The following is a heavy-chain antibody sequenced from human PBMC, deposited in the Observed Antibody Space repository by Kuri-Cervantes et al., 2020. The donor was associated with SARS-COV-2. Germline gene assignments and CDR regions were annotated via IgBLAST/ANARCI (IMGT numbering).Heavy chain of an antibody. CDR3: ARLFSPRSVVGDY. CDR1: GSSISSGDYY. J-gene: IGHJ4*02. Sequence: SETLSLTCTVSGSSISSGDYYWGWIRQPPGKGLEWIGTIYYSGSTDYNPSLKSRVTISVDTSKNQFSLKLRSVTATDTAVYYCARLFSPRSVVGDYWGQGTLVTVSS. D-gene: IGHD1-14*01. V-gene: IGHV4-39*01. CDR2: IYYSGST.